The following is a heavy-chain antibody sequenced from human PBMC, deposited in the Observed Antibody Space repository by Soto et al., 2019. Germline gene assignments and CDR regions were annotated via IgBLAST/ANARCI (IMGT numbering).Heavy chain of an antibody. Sequence: ASVKVSCKASGYTFTSCGISWVRQAPGQGLEWMGWISAYNGNTNYAQKLQGRVTMTTDTSTSTAYMEPRSLRSDDTAVYYCARDEMSKTYYDFWSGYYRAPNDAFDIWGQGTMVTVSS. V-gene: IGHV1-18*04. CDR3: ARDEMSKTYYDFWSGYYRAPNDAFDI. CDR2: ISAYNGNT. D-gene: IGHD3-3*01. J-gene: IGHJ3*02. CDR1: GYTFTSCG.